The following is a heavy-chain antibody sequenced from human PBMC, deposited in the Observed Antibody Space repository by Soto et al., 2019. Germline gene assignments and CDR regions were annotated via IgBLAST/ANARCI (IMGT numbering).Heavy chain of an antibody. J-gene: IGHJ3*02. CDR2: IRSKTDGGTT. CDR1: GITFSNAW. CDR3: TTTRRCTDVFDN. D-gene: IGHD2-8*01. V-gene: IGHV3-15*01. Sequence: EVQLVESGGGLVEPGGSLRLSCAASGITFSNAWMNWVRKAPGKGLEYIGRIRSKTDGGTTEYAAPVEGRFTVSTNDSKNTLYMQMSGLKTEVKAVDYCTTTRRCTDVFDNWGQWTLFTVSS.